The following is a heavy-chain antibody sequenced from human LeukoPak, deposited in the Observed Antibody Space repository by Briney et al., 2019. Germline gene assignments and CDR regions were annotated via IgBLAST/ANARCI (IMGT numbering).Heavy chain of an antibody. V-gene: IGHV1-69*04. CDR1: GGTFSSYA. CDR3: ATTLAPDDYYYGMDV. J-gene: IGHJ6*02. Sequence: SVKVSCKASGGTFSSYAISWVRQAPGQGLEWMGRIIPILGIANYAQKFQGRVTITADKSTSTAYMELSSLRSEDTAVYYRATTLAPDDYYYGMDVWGQGTTVTVSS. CDR2: IIPILGIA.